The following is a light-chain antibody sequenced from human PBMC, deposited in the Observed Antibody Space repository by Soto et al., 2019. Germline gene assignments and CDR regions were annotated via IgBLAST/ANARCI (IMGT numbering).Light chain of an antibody. Sequence: QSVLTQPPSVSGAPGQRVTISCTGSNSNIGAGYDVHWYQQLPGTAPKLLIYGNSNRPSGVPDRFSGSKSGTSASLAITGLQAEDVADYYCQSYDSSLSGWVFGTGTKVTVL. V-gene: IGLV1-40*01. J-gene: IGLJ1*01. CDR3: QSYDSSLSGWV. CDR1: NSNIGAGYD. CDR2: GNS.